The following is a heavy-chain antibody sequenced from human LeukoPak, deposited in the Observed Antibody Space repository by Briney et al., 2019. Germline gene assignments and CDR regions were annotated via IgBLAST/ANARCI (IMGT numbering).Heavy chain of an antibody. CDR3: ARAGVNDPEFDY. J-gene: IGHJ4*02. CDR1: GGTFSSYA. CDR2: ISAYNGNT. Sequence: GASVKVSCKASGGTFSSYAISWVRQAPGQGLEWMGWISAYNGNTNYAQKLQGRVTMTTDTSTSTAYMELRSLRSDDTAVYYCARAGVNDPEFDYWGQGTLVTVSS. D-gene: IGHD2-8*01. V-gene: IGHV1-18*01.